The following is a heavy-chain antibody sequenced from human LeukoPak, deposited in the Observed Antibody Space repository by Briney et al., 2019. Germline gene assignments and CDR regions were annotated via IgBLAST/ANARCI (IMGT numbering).Heavy chain of an antibody. V-gene: IGHV4-61*02. J-gene: IGHJ5*02. D-gene: IGHD6-13*01. CDR1: GGSISSGSYY. Sequence: SETLSLTCTVSGGSISSGSYYWSWIRQPAGKGLEWIGRIYTSGSTNYNPSLKSRVTISVDTSKNQFSLKLSSVTAADTAVYYCAKAAVDSSSWYFSDPWGQGTLVTVSS. CDR3: AKAAVDSSSWYFSDP. CDR2: IYTSGST.